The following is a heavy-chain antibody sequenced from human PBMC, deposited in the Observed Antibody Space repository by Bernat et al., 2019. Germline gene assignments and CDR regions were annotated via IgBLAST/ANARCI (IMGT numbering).Heavy chain of an antibody. CDR1: GFTFRNAW. J-gene: IGHJ6*02. D-gene: IGHD4-17*01. CDR2: SKSKTDGGTT. CDR3: TTDLPTNYYYGMDV. V-gene: IGHV3-15*01. Sequence: EVQLVESGGGLVKPGGSLRLSCAASGFTFRNAWMSWVRQAPGKGLEWVGRSKSKTDGGTTDYAAPVKGRFTISRDDSKNTLYLQMNSLKTEDTAVYYCTTDLPTNYYYGMDVWGQGTTVTVSS.